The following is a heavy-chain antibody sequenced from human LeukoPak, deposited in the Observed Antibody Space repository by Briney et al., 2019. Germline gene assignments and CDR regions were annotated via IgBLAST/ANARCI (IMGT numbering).Heavy chain of an antibody. V-gene: IGHV3-64*01. D-gene: IGHD6-19*01. Sequence: QPGGSLRLSCAASGFTFSSYVMYWVRQAPGKGLEFVSAISSNGGSTFYANSVKGRFTISRDNSKNTLYLQMGSLRAEDMAVYYCARGRSSGWYDGFDPWGQGTLVTVSS. CDR2: ISSNGGST. J-gene: IGHJ5*02. CDR1: GFTFSSYV. CDR3: ARGRSSGWYDGFDP.